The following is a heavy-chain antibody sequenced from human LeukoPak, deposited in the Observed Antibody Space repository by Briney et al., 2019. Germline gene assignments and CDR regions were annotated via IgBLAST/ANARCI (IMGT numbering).Heavy chain of an antibody. CDR1: GFTFSSYA. J-gene: IGHJ4*02. D-gene: IGHD4-23*01. V-gene: IGHV3-23*01. CDR3: AKDLSTVTTVGPFDY. Sequence: PGGSLRLSCAATGFTFSSYAMSWVRQAPGKGLEWVSAISGSGGSTYYADSVKGRFTISRDNSKNTLYLQMNSLRAEDTAVYYCAKDLSTVTTVGPFDYWGQGTLVTVSS. CDR2: ISGSGGST.